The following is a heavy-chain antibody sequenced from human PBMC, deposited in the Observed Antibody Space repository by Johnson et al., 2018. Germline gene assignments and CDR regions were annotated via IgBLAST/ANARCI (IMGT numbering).Heavy chain of an antibody. J-gene: IGHJ6*03. CDR1: GFTLSSYA. Sequence: EVQLVEAGGGLVQPGGSLRLSCAASGFTLSSYAMSWVRQAPGKGLEWVSTISGSGGSTYYADSVKGRFTISRDNSKNTLYLKMNSLRAEDTAVYYCAKVRDRDPTYYYYMDVWGKGTTVTVSS. V-gene: IGHV3-23*04. CDR2: ISGSGGST. D-gene: IGHD2-21*02. CDR3: AKVRDRDPTYYYYMDV.